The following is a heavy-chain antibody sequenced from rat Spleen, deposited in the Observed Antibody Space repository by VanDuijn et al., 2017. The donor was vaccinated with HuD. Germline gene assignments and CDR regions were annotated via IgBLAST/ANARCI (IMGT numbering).Heavy chain of an antibody. CDR3: ARHWYYSGEGYFDV. J-gene: IGHJ1*01. D-gene: IGHD1-1*01. CDR1: GFSLTGNN. CDR2: IWAAGIT. Sequence: QVQLKESGPGLVQPSQTLSLTCTVSGFSLTGNNVHWVRQLLGKGLVWMGTIWAAGITNYNSAVQSRLIISRDTSKSQIFLKMNTLQPEDTGTYYCARHWYYSGEGYFDVWGPGTMVTVSS. V-gene: IGHV2-72*01.